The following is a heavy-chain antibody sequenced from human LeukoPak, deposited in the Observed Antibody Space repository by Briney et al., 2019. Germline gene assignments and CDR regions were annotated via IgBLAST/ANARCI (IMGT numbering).Heavy chain of an antibody. CDR3: AKEARSGWYYFDY. Sequence: GRSLRLSCAASEFTFSSYGMHWVRQAPGKGLEWVAVISYDGSNKYYADSVKGRFTISRDNSKNTLYLQMNSLRAEDTAVYYCAKEARSGWYYFDYWGQGTLVTVSS. CDR1: EFTFSSYG. V-gene: IGHV3-30*18. CDR2: ISYDGSNK. J-gene: IGHJ4*02. D-gene: IGHD6-19*01.